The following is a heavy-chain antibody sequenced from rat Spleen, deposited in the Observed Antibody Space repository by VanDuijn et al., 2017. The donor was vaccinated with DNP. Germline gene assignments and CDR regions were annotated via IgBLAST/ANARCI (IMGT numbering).Heavy chain of an antibody. Sequence: EVQLVESGGGLVQPGRSMKLSCTVSGFTFTDFYMAWVRQAPKKGLEWVASVSHEGTSTYYGDSVKGRFTISRDNAKSTVYLQMNSLRSEDTAIYYCVRPDVYYGLEDWSANWCQGTLVTVSS. CDR3: VRPDVYYGLEDWSAN. CDR2: VSHEGTST. D-gene: IGHD1-6*01. J-gene: IGHJ3*01. V-gene: IGHV5-22*01. CDR1: GFTFTDFY.